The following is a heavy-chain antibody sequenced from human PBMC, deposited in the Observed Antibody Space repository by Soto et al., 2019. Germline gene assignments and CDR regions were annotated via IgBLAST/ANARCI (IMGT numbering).Heavy chain of an antibody. CDR1: GFTFNNYA. D-gene: IGHD2-2*01. Sequence: PGGSLRLSCAASGFTFNNYAMSWVRQAPGKGLEWVSSINNGGDNIYYADSVKGRFTISRDNSKSTLYLQMNSLRAEDTAVYYCAKTFLARYCSSSICHDPADYFDYWGQGTLVTVSS. J-gene: IGHJ4*02. CDR2: INNGGDNI. CDR3: AKTFLARYCSSSICHDPADYFDY. V-gene: IGHV3-23*01.